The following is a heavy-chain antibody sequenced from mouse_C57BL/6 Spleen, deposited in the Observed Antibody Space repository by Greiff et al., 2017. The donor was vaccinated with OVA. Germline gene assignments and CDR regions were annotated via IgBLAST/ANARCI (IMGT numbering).Heavy chain of an antibody. Sequence: VQLQQSGPELVKPGASVKISCKASGYTFTDYYMNWVKQSHGKSLEWIGDINPNNGGTSYNQKFKGKATLTVDKSSSTAYMELRSLTSEDSAVYYCARGGLRLREGAMDYWGQGTSVTVSS. V-gene: IGHV1-26*01. CDR1: GYTFTDYY. CDR3: ARGGLRLREGAMDY. J-gene: IGHJ4*01. CDR2: INPNNGGT. D-gene: IGHD3-2*02.